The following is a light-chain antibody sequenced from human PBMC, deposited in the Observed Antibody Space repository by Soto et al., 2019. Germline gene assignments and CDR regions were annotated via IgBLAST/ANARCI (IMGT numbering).Light chain of an antibody. J-gene: IGKJ1*01. CDR2: AAS. CDR1: QSISSY. Sequence: DIQMTQSPSSLSASVGDRVTITCRASQSISSYLNWYQQKPGKAPKLLIYAASSLQSGFPSRFSGSGSGTDFTLTISSLQPEDFATYYCQQSYSTWTFGQGTKVDIK. CDR3: QQSYSTWT. V-gene: IGKV1-39*01.